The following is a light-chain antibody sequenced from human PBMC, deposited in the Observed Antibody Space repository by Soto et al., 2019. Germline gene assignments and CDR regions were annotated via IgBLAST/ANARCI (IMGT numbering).Light chain of an antibody. CDR3: QQYGSSPVT. V-gene: IGKV3-20*01. Sequence: EIVLTQSPGTLSLSPGERATLSCRASQSVSSSYLAWYQQKPGQAPRLLIYGASSRATGITERFSGSGSGTDFTLTISRLEPEDFAVYYCQQYGSSPVTFGQGTKVEIK. J-gene: IGKJ1*01. CDR2: GAS. CDR1: QSVSSSY.